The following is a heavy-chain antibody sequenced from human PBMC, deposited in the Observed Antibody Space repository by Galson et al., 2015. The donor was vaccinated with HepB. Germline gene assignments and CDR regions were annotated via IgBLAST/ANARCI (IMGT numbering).Heavy chain of an antibody. CDR1: GGSFSGYY. J-gene: IGHJ4*02. CDR2: INHSGST. CDR3: ARWRYDFWSGYWKYFDY. D-gene: IGHD3-3*01. V-gene: IGHV4-34*01. Sequence: ETLSLTCAVYGGSFSGYYWSWIRQPPGKGLEWIGEINHSGSTNYNPPFKSRVTISVDTSKNQFSLKLSSVTAADTAVYYCARWRYDFWSGYWKYFDYWGQGTLVTVSS.